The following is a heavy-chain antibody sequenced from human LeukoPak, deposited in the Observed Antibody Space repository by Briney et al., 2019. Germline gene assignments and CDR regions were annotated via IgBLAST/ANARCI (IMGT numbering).Heavy chain of an antibody. CDR1: GFTFSSYW. Sequence: GGSLRLSCAASGFTFSSYWMSWVRQAPGKGLEWVANIKQDGSEKYYVDSVKGRFTISRDNAKNSLYLQMNSLRAEDTAVYYCARYYYDSSGYYDLTFDYWGQGTLVTVSS. J-gene: IGHJ4*02. CDR2: IKQDGSEK. V-gene: IGHV3-7*01. D-gene: IGHD3-22*01. CDR3: ARYYYDSSGYYDLTFDY.